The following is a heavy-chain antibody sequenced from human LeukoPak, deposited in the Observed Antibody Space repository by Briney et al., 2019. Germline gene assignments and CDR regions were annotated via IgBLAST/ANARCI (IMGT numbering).Heavy chain of an antibody. J-gene: IGHJ1*01. D-gene: IGHD3-22*01. V-gene: IGHV1-69*05. Sequence: SVKVPCKASGGTFSSYAISWVRQAPGQGLEWMGRIIPIFGTANYAQKFQGRVTITTDESTSTAYMELSSLRSEDTAVYYCARERRGYDSSGYYQHWGQGTLVTVSS. CDR3: ARERRGYDSSGYYQH. CDR1: GGTFSSYA. CDR2: IIPIFGTA.